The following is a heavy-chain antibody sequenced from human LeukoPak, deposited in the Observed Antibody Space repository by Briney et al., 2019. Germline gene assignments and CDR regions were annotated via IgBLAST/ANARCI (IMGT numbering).Heavy chain of an antibody. V-gene: IGHV3-7*01. CDR3: ARDIHYYDSSGFPLPLYYYYYGMDV. CDR1: GFTFSSYW. Sequence: GGSLRLSCAASGFTFSSYWMSWVRQAPGKGLEWVANIKQDGSEKYYVDSVKGRFTISRDNAKNSLYLQMNSLRAEDTAVYYCARDIHYYDSSGFPLPLYYYYYGMDVWGQGTTVTVSS. J-gene: IGHJ6*02. D-gene: IGHD3-22*01. CDR2: IKQDGSEK.